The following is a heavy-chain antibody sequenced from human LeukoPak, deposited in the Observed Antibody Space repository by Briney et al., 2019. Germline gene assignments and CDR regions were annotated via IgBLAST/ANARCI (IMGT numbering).Heavy chain of an antibody. D-gene: IGHD6-13*01. CDR1: GFTFSTYG. CDR2: ISGSGGST. Sequence: GGSLRLSCAASGFTFSTYGMHWVRQAPGKGLEWVSAISGSGGSTYYADSVKGRFTISRDNSKNTLYLQMNSLRAEDTAVYYCAKGDIAAAGDYWGQGTLVTVSS. V-gene: IGHV3-23*01. CDR3: AKGDIAAAGDY. J-gene: IGHJ4*02.